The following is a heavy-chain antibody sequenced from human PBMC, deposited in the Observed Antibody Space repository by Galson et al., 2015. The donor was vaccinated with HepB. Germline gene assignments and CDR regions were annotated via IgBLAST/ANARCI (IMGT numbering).Heavy chain of an antibody. Sequence: SLRLSCAASGFTFSTYSMNWVRQAPGKGPEWVSYISDRSTIIYYADSVKGRFTISRDNAQNSLYLQMHSLRAEDTAVYYCANNGYYGTDYWGQGTLVTVSS. D-gene: IGHD3-10*01. CDR3: ANNGYYGTDY. V-gene: IGHV3-48*01. CDR1: GFTFSTYS. J-gene: IGHJ4*02. CDR2: ISDRSTII.